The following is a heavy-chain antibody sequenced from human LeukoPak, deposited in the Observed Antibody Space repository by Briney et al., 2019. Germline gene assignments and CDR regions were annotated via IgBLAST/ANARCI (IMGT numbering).Heavy chain of an antibody. CDR3: AHLRRYYDSSGYYYYFDD. D-gene: IGHD3-22*01. V-gene: IGHV2-5*02. CDR2: IYWDDDK. CDR1: GFSLSTRGVG. J-gene: IGHJ4*02. Sequence: SGPTLVKPTQTLTLTCTFSGFSLSTRGVGVGWIRQPPGKALEWLVVIYWDDDKRYSPSLKGRLTITKDTSKNQVVLIMTNMDPVDTATYYCAHLRRYYDSSGYYYYFDDWGQGTLVTVSS.